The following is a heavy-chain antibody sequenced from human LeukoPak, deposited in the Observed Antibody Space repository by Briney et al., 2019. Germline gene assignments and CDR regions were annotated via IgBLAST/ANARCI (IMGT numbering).Heavy chain of an antibody. V-gene: IGHV1-69*01. CDR3: ARGVAAAGVYYYYYMDV. J-gene: IGHJ6*03. Sequence: SVKVSCKASGRTFSSYAISWVRQAPGQGLEWMGGIIPIFGTANYAQKFQGRVTITADESRSTAYMELSSLRSEDTAVYYCARGVAAAGVYYYYYMDVWGKGTTVTISS. D-gene: IGHD6-13*01. CDR2: IIPIFGTA. CDR1: GRTFSSYA.